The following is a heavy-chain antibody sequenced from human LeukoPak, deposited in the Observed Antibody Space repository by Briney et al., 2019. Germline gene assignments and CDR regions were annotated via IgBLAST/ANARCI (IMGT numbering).Heavy chain of an antibody. CDR2: INHSGST. D-gene: IGHD5-18*01. J-gene: IGHJ4*02. CDR1: GGSFSGYY. Sequence: SETLSLTCAVYGGSFSGYYWSWIRQPPGKGLEWIGEINHSGSTNYKPSLKSRVTISVDTSKNQFSLKLSSVTAADTAVYYCARMNTAMVKIIDYWGQGTLVTVSS. CDR3: ARMNTAMVKIIDY. V-gene: IGHV4-34*01.